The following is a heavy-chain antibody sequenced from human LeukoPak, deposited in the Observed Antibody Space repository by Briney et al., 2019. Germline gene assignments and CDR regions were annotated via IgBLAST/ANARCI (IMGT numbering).Heavy chain of an antibody. D-gene: IGHD6-25*01. Sequence: GGSLRLSCAASGFTVSSNYMSWVRQAPGKGLEWVSVIYSGGSTYYADSVKGRFTISRDNSKNTLYLQVNSLRAEDTAVYYCARDIDGSSRLDYWGQGTLVTVSS. CDR3: ARDIDGSSRLDY. J-gene: IGHJ4*02. CDR2: IYSGGST. CDR1: GFTVSSNY. V-gene: IGHV3-53*01.